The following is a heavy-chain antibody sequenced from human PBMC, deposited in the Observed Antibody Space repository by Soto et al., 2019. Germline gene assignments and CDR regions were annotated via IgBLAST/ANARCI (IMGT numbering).Heavy chain of an antibody. CDR2: GYYSGTT. J-gene: IGHJ4*02. CDR1: GGSIHSYY. CDR3: ARAGSTWRYFFEY. V-gene: IGHV4-59*01. D-gene: IGHD2-2*01. Sequence: QVQLQESGPGLVKPSETLSLTCTVSGGSIHSYYWSWIRQSPGKGLEWIGYGYYSGTTSYNSSLQSRGTISVDTTKKQFSLKVRSVPAADTAIYFCARAGSTWRYFFEYWGQGSLVTVSS.